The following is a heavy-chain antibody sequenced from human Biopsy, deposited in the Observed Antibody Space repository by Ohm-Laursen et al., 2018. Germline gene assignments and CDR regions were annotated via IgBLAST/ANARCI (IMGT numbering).Heavy chain of an antibody. V-gene: IGHV1-2*02. Sequence: ASVKVSCKASGYTFSGYYMHWVRQAPGQGLEWMGWINPDSGVTNYAQKFQGRVTMTRNTSIGTAYMELSSLRSEDTAVYYCARGRNPVWFGEDLDYWGQGTLVTVSS. CDR2: INPDSGVT. CDR3: ARGRNPVWFGEDLDY. D-gene: IGHD3-10*01. CDR1: GYTFSGYY. J-gene: IGHJ4*02.